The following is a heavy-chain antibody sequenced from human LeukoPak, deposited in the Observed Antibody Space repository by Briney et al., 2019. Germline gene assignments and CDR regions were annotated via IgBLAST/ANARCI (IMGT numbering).Heavy chain of an antibody. V-gene: IGHV1-2*02. Sequence: ASVKVSCKASGYTFTGYYMHWVRQAPGQGLEWMGWINPNSGGTNYAQKFQGRVTMTRDTSISTAYMELRSLRSDDTAVYYCAREEVYSGSGTHFYMDVWGKGTTVTVSS. CDR2: INPNSGGT. CDR3: AREEVYSGSGTHFYMDV. J-gene: IGHJ6*03. CDR1: GYTFTGYY. D-gene: IGHD3-10*01.